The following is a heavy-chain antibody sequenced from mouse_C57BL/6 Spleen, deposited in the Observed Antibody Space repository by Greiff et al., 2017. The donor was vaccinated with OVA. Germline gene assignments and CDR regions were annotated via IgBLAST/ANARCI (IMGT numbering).Heavy chain of an antibody. CDR1: GYTFTSYW. CDR2: IDPSDSYT. J-gene: IGHJ3*01. CDR3: ASNYGSSPWFAY. V-gene: IGHV1-50*01. D-gene: IGHD1-1*01. Sequence: QVQLKESGAELVKPGASVKLSCKASGYTFTSYWMQWVKQRPGQGLEWIGEIDPSDSYTNSNQKFKGKATLTVDTSSSTAYMQLSSLTSEDSAVYYCASNYGSSPWFAYWGQGTLVTVSA.